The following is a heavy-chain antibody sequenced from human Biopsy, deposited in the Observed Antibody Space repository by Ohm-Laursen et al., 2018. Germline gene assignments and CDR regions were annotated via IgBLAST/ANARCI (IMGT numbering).Heavy chain of an antibody. CDR1: GLIFSDYY. CDR3: ARGKYKDFSTGLPRPYHYTLDF. J-gene: IGHJ6*02. CDR2: ISARDGVV. D-gene: IGHD3-22*01. V-gene: IGHV3-11*01. Sequence: SLRLSCAASGLIFSDYYMSWIRQAPGEGLEWIAYISARDGVVYYADSVKGRFTISRDNTNNSLYLQMTSLRPKDTAVFYCARGKYKDFSTGLPRPYHYTLDFWGPGTTVTVSS.